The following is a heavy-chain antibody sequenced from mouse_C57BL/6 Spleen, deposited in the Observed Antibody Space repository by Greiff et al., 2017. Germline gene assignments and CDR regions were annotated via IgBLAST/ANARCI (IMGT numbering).Heavy chain of an antibody. CDR1: GFTSSSYA. Sequence: EVHLVESGEGLVKPGGSLKLSCAASGFTSSSYAMSWVRQTPEKRLEWVAYISSGGDYIYYADTVKGRFTISRDNARNTLYLQMSSLQSEDTAMYYCTRGTAQAPFAYWGQGTLVTVSA. CDR3: TRGTAQAPFAY. V-gene: IGHV5-9-1*02. D-gene: IGHD3-2*02. J-gene: IGHJ3*01. CDR2: ISSGGDYI.